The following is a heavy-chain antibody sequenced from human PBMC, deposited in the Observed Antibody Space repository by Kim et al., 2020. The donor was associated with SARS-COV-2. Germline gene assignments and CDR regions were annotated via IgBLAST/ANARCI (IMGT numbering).Heavy chain of an antibody. CDR1: GFTFGDYA. CDR2: ISWNSGSI. D-gene: IGHD1-1*01. CDR3: AKTHGAAGTTKGYYFDY. V-gene: IGHV3-9*01. Sequence: GGSLRLSCAASGFTFGDYAMHWVRQAPGKGLEWVSGISWNSGSIGYEDSVKGRGTISSDNAKNSLFLQMNSLRAEDTALSYFAKTHGAAGTTKGYYFDY. J-gene: IGHJ4*01.